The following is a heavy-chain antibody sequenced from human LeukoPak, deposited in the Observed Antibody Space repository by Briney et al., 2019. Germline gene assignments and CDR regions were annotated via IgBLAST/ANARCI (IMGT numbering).Heavy chain of an antibody. D-gene: IGHD5-18*01. CDR1: GDSISSGSCY. V-gene: IGHV4-39*07. CDR2: IYYSGST. J-gene: IGHJ3*02. Sequence: SETLSLTCTVSGDSISSGSCYWGWVRQPPGKGLEYIGIIYYSGSTYYNPSLESRVTISVDTSKNQFSLKLSSVTAADTAVYYCARVWYSYGDAFDIWGQGTMVTVSS. CDR3: ARVWYSYGDAFDI.